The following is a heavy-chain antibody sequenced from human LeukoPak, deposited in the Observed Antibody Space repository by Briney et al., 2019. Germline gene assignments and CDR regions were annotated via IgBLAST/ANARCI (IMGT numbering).Heavy chain of an antibody. CDR3: TRDYSYAMAV. V-gene: IGHV3-74*01. CDR2: INSDGSGT. Sequence: GGSLRLSCAASGFTFSGAWMHWVRQTPGKGLVWVSRINSDGSGTNYADSVKGRFTISRDNAKNMVNLQMNSLRAEDTAIYYCTRDYSYAMAVWGQGTTVTVSS. D-gene: IGHD2-21*01. J-gene: IGHJ6*02. CDR1: GFTFSGAW.